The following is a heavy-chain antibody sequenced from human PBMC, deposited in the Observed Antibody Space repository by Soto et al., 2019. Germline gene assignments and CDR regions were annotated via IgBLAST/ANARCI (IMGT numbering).Heavy chain of an antibody. Sequence: PSETLSLTCTVSGGSISSYYWSWIRQPPGKGLGWIGYIYYSGSTNYNPSLKSRVTISVDTSKNQFSLKLSSVTAADTAVYYCAREVRYFDWLKGYNWFDPWGQGTLVTVSS. CDR2: IYYSGST. CDR1: GGSISSYY. CDR3: AREVRYFDWLKGYNWFDP. D-gene: IGHD3-9*01. J-gene: IGHJ5*02. V-gene: IGHV4-59*01.